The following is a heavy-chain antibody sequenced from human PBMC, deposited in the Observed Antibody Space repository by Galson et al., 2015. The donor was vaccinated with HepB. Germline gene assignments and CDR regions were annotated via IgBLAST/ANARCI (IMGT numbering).Heavy chain of an antibody. Sequence: ETLSLTCTVSGGSISSSSYYWGWIRQPPGKGLEWIGSIYYSGSTYYNPSLKSRVTISVDTSKNQFSLKLSSVTAADTAVYYCAREGSYDSSGYYYSSFKYWGQGTLVTVSS. CDR1: GGSISSSSYY. J-gene: IGHJ4*02. D-gene: IGHD3-22*01. V-gene: IGHV4-39*07. CDR3: AREGSYDSSGYYYSSFKY. CDR2: IYYSGST.